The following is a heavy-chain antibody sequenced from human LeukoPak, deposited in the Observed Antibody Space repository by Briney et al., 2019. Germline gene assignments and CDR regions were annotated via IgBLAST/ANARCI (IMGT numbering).Heavy chain of an antibody. V-gene: IGHV4-34*01. CDR2: INHSGST. J-gene: IGHJ5*02. CDR1: GGSFSGYY. D-gene: IGHD2-2*01. Sequence: ASETLSLTCAVYGGSFSGYYWSWIRQPPGKGLEWIGEINHSGSTNYNPSLKSRVTISVDTSKNQFSLKLSSVTAADTAVYYCARGLFRVVRGYCSSTSCPKKGIHWLDPWGQGTLVTVSS. CDR3: ARGLFRVVRGYCSSTSCPKKGIHWLDP.